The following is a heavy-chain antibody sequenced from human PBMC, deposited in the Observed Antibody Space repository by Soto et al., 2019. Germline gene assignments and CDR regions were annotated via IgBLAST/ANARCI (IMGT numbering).Heavy chain of an antibody. D-gene: IGHD3-3*01. CDR1: GYSFTSYW. CDR3: ASTFWSGYYISPPYYYYGMDV. Sequence: GESLKISCKGSGYSFTSYWISWVRQMPGKGLEWMGRIDPSDSYTNYSPSFQGHVTISADKSISTAYLQWSSLEASDTAMYYCASTFWSGYYISPPYYYYGMDVWGQGTTVTVS. J-gene: IGHJ6*02. V-gene: IGHV5-10-1*01. CDR2: IDPSDSYT.